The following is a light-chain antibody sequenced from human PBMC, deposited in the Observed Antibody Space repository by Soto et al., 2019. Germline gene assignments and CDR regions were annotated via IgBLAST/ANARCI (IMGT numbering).Light chain of an antibody. CDR1: SSDVGGYNY. Sequence: QSALTQPPSASGSPGQSVTISCTGTSSDVGGYNYVSWYQQHPGKVPKLMIYEVSKRPSGVPDRFSGSKSGNTASLTVSGLQAEDEADYYCSSYAGSNTDYVFRTGTKVTVL. V-gene: IGLV2-8*01. CDR2: EVS. J-gene: IGLJ1*01. CDR3: SSYAGSNTDYV.